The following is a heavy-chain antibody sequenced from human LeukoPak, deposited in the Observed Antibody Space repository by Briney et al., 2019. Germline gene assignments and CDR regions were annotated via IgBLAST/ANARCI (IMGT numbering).Heavy chain of an antibody. CDR3: ARDRSALWGMATTRGGAFDI. V-gene: IGHV3-33*01. CDR1: GFTFSSYG. Sequence: GGSLRLSCAASGFTFSSYGMHWVRQAPGKGLEWVAVIWYDGSNKYYADSVKGRFTISRDNSKNTLYLQMNSLRAEDTAVYYCARDRSALWGMATTRGGAFDIWGQGTMVTVSS. J-gene: IGHJ3*02. CDR2: IWYDGSNK. D-gene: IGHD5-12*01.